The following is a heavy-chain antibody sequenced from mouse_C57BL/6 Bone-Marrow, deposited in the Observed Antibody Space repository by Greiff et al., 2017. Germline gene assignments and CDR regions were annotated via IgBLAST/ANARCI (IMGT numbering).Heavy chain of an antibody. D-gene: IGHD1-2*01. CDR3: ARPITTASSFAY. CDR2: ISSGSSTI. CDR1: GFTFSDYG. Sequence: EVKVVESGGGLVKPGGSLKLSCAASGFTFSDYGMHWVRQAPEKGLGWVAYISSGSSTIYYADTVKGRFAISRDNAKNTLFLQMTSLRSEDTAMYYCARPITTASSFAYWGQGTLVTVSA. J-gene: IGHJ3*01. V-gene: IGHV5-17*01.